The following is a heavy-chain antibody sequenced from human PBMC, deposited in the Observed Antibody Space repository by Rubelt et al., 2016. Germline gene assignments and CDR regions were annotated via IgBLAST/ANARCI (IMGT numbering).Heavy chain of an antibody. J-gene: IGHJ5*02. CDR2: IYYSGST. Sequence: QVQLQESGPGLVKPSETLSLTCTVSGGSISSYYWSWIRQPPGKGLEWIGYIYYSGSTNYNPSLMSRVTISVDTSKNLVSLKLGSVTAADTAVYYCARASYGVWFDPWGQGTLVTVSS. CDR3: ARASYGVWFDP. D-gene: IGHD4-17*01. CDR1: GGSISSYY. V-gene: IGHV4-59*01.